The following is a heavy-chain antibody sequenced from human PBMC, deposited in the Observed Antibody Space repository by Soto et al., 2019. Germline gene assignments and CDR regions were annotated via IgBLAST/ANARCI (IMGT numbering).Heavy chain of an antibody. J-gene: IGHJ5*02. V-gene: IGHV3-30*03. CDR3: ARGGVGAAAGYNWFDP. Sequence: GGSLRLSCAASGFTFSSYGMHWVRQAPGKGLECVAVISYDGSNKYYADSVKGRFTISRDNSKNTLYLQMNSLRAEDTAVYYCARGGVGAAAGYNWFDPWGQGTLVTVYS. D-gene: IGHD6-13*01. CDR2: ISYDGSNK. CDR1: GFTFSSYG.